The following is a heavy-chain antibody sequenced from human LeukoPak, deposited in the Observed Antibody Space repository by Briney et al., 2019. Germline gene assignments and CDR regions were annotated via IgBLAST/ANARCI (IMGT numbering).Heavy chain of an antibody. CDR1: GYMFTSYG. CDR3: ARARGAMGYFDYYYYYMDV. V-gene: IGHV1-18*01. J-gene: IGHJ6*03. CDR2: ISAYNGNT. D-gene: IGHD2-2*01. Sequence: GASVKVSCKASGYMFTSYGISWVRQAPGQGPEWMGWISAYNGNTHYAQKLQGRVTMTTDTSTSTAYMELRSLRSDDTAVYYCARARGAMGYFDYYYYYMDVWGKGTTVTISS.